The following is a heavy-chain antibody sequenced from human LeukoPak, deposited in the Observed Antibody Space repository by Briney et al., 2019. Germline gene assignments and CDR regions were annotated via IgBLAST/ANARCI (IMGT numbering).Heavy chain of an antibody. CDR1: GFTFSSYA. CDR3: ARAGLGQWLMPGHNWFDP. V-gene: IGHV3-23*01. Sequence: GGSLRLSCAASGFTFSSYAMSWVRQAPGKGLEWVSAISGSGGSTYYADSVKGRFTISRDNSKNTLYLQMNSLRAEDTAVYYCARAGLGQWLMPGHNWFDPWGQGTLVTVSS. D-gene: IGHD6-19*01. CDR2: ISGSGGST. J-gene: IGHJ5*02.